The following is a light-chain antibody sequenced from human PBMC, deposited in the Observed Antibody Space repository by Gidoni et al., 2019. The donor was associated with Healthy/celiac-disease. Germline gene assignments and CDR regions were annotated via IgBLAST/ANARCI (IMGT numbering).Light chain of an antibody. J-gene: IGKJ2*01. CDR2: GAS. V-gene: IGKV3-20*01. CDR1: KSVSSSY. Sequence: EIVLTQSPGTLSLSPGERATLSCRASKSVSSSYLAWYQQKPGQAPRLLIYGASSRATGIPDRFSGSGSGTDFTLTISRLEPEDFAVYYCQQYSSSPLYTFGQGTKLEIK. CDR3: QQYSSSPLYT.